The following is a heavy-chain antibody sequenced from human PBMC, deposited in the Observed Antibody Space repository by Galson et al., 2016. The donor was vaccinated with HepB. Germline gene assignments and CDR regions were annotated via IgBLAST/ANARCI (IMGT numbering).Heavy chain of an antibody. D-gene: IGHD5-18*01. V-gene: IGHV4-31*03. J-gene: IGHJ4*02. CDR1: GGSISSGGYY. CDR3: ARDKNERGYSYDHFDY. CDR2: IHYSGST. Sequence: TLSLTCTVSGGSISSGGYYWSWIRQHPGKGLEWIGYIHYSGSTYYNPSLESRVSISVDTSKNQFALKLSSVTAADTAVYYCARDKNERGYSYDHFDYWGQGALVTVSS.